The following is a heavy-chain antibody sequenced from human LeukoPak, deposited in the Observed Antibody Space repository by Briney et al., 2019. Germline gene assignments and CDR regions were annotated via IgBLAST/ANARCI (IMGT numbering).Heavy chain of an antibody. J-gene: IGHJ6*02. Sequence: SGTLSLTCAVSGYSISSSNWWGWIRQPPGKGLEWIGYIYYSGSTNYNPSLRGRVTVSADTSKNQFSLKLTSVTAADTAVYYCARMALIAQDGMDVWGQGTTVTVSS. CDR2: IYYSGST. CDR3: ARMALIAQDGMDV. D-gene: IGHD6-13*01. CDR1: GYSISSSNW. V-gene: IGHV4-28*01.